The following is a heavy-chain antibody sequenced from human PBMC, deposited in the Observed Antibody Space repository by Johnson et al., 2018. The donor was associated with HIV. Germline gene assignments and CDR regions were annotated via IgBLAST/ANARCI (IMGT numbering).Heavy chain of an antibody. CDR1: GFTFSSYP. CDR2: ISHDGSNE. J-gene: IGHJ3*02. Sequence: QVQLVESGGGVVRPGGSLRLSCAASGFTFSSYPMHWVRQAPGKGLEWVAVISHDGSNEYHGDSVKGRFTISRDNAKNTLYLEMNSRRAWDTAVYYCARGGLGFQNIHDPFDIWGQGTMVTVSS. CDR3: ARGGLGFQNIHDPFDI. D-gene: IGHD1/OR15-1a*01. V-gene: IGHV3-30*04.